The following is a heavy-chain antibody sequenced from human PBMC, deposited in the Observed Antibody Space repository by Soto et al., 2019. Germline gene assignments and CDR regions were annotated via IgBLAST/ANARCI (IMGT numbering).Heavy chain of an antibody. CDR2: ISYDGSNK. J-gene: IGHJ4*02. V-gene: IGHV3-30-3*01. D-gene: IGHD3-22*01. Sequence: TGGSLRLSCAASGFTFSSYAMHWVRQAPGKGLEWVAVISYDGSNKYYADSVKGRFTISRDNSKNTLYLQMNSLRAEDTAVYYCARAPYYDSSGSLDYWGQGTLVTVSS. CDR1: GFTFSSYA. CDR3: ARAPYYDSSGSLDY.